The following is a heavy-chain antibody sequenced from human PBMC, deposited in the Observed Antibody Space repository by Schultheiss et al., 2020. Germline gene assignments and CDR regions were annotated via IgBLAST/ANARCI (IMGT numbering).Heavy chain of an antibody. D-gene: IGHD6-13*01. CDR1: GYTFTGHY. Sequence: ASVKVSCKASGYTFTGHYIHWVRQAPGQGLEWMGWINPNSGGTNYAQKFQGRVTMTRDTSISTAYMELSRLRSDDTALYYCAALVGAGYGAEYFHHWGQGTLVTVS. CDR2: INPNSGGT. CDR3: AALVGAGYGAEYFHH. J-gene: IGHJ1*01. V-gene: IGHV1-2*02.